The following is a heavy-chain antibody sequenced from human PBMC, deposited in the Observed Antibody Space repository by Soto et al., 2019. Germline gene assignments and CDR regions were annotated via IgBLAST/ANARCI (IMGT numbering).Heavy chain of an antibody. Sequence: GASVKVSCKAPGYTLNTYYMHWVRQAPGQGPEWMGIINPRGGGTTYAQNFQDRVTMTSDTSSSTVYMELSSLRSEDTAVYYCARGGGFSPYYYNLDVWGQGTTVTVSS. CDR3: ARGGGFSPYYYNLDV. D-gene: IGHD2-15*01. CDR2: INPRGGGT. J-gene: IGHJ6*02. V-gene: IGHV1-46*02. CDR1: GYTLNTYY.